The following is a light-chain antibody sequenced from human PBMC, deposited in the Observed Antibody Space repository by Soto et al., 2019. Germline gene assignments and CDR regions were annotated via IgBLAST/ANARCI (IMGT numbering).Light chain of an antibody. CDR2: SVS. J-gene: IGLJ1*01. Sequence: QSVLTQPASVSGSPGQSITISCSGTSSDIGAYDHVAWYQQFTGKSPKLMMYSVSNRPSGVSNRFSGSKSGNTASLTISGLQAEDEADYYCISYTVSRSYVFGSGTKVTVL. CDR1: SSDIGAYDH. V-gene: IGLV2-14*01. CDR3: ISYTVSRSYV.